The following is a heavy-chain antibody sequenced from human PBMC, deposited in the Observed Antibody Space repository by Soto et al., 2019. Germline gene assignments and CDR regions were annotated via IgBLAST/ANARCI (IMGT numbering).Heavy chain of an antibody. CDR1: GFTFSSYG. V-gene: IGHV3-33*01. Sequence: GGSLRLSCAASGFTFSSYGMHWVRQAPGKGLEWVAVIWYDGSNKYYADSVKGRFTISRDNSKNTLYLQMNSLRAEDTAVYYCPIFGFDSSGRFLRYFQHWGQGTLVTVSS. J-gene: IGHJ1*01. CDR2: IWYDGSNK. CDR3: PIFGFDSSGRFLRYFQH. D-gene: IGHD3-22*01.